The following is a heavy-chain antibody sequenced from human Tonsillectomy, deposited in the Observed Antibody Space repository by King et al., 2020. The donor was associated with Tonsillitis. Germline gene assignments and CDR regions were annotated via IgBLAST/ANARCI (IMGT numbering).Heavy chain of an antibody. CDR1: GFTFSSYA. CDR3: AKVSGPIVGATTKGYFDY. D-gene: IGHD1-26*01. Sequence: QLVQSGGGLVQPGGSLRLSCAASGFTFSSYAMSWVRQAPGKGLEWVSGISGSGGSTNYAASVKGRFTISRDNSKNTLYLQMNSLRAEDTAVYYCAKVSGPIVGATTKGYFDYWGQGTLVTVSS. J-gene: IGHJ4*02. CDR2: ISGSGGST. V-gene: IGHV3-23*04.